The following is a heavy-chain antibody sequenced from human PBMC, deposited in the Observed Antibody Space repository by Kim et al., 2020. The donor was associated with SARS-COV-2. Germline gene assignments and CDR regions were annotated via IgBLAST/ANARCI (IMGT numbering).Heavy chain of an antibody. J-gene: IGHJ4*02. CDR1: GYSFTSYW. D-gene: IGHD3-10*01. Sequence: GESLKISCKGSGYSFTSYWIGWVRQMPGKGLEWMGIIYPGDSDTRYSPSFQGQVTISADKSISTAYLQWSSLKASDTAMYYCAIGAYGSGTRDYFDYWGQGTLVTVSS. CDR3: AIGAYGSGTRDYFDY. V-gene: IGHV5-51*01. CDR2: IYPGDSDT.